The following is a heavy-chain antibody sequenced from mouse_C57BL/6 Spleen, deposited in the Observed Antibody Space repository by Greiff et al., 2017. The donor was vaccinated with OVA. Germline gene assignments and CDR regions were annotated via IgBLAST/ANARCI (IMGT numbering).Heavy chain of an antibody. CDR1: GFTFSDYG. D-gene: IGHD2-12*01. Sequence: EVKLVESGGGLVKPGGSLKLSCAASGFTFSDYGMHWVRQAPEKGLEWVAYISSGSSTIYYADTVKGRFTISRDNAKNTLFLQMTSLRSEDTAMYYCARSNLRRGDAMDYWGQGTSVTVSS. J-gene: IGHJ4*01. V-gene: IGHV5-17*01. CDR2: ISSGSSTI. CDR3: ARSNLRRGDAMDY.